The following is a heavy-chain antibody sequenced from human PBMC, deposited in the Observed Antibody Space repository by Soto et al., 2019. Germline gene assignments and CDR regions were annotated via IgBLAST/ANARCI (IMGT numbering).Heavy chain of an antibody. Sequence: GWSLRLSCAASGFTFTDYWTHLVRQAPGKGLVWVSRINSDGSRTSYADSVTGRFTISRDNAKNTLYLQMNSLRVEDTALYYCARETYRGFYFEYWGEGTLVTVSS. CDR2: INSDGSRT. J-gene: IGHJ4*02. D-gene: IGHD4-4*01. V-gene: IGHV3-74*01. CDR1: GFTFTDYW. CDR3: ARETYRGFYFEY.